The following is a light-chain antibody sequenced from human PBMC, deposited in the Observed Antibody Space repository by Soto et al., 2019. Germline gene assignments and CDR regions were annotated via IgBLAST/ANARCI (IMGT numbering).Light chain of an antibody. Sequence: EIVMTQSPATLSVSPGERATLSCRASQSISSNLAWYQQKPGQAPRLLIYGASTRATGIPARFSGSGSGTEFTLTIRSLQSEDFAVYYCQHYNNWPMYTFGQGTKVDIK. CDR1: QSISSN. V-gene: IGKV3-15*01. CDR2: GAS. CDR3: QHYNNWPMYT. J-gene: IGKJ2*01.